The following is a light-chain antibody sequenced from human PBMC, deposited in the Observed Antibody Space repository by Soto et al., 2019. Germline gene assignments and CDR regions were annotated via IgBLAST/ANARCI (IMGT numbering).Light chain of an antibody. J-gene: IGKJ1*01. Sequence: DIQMTKSPSSLSASVGDRVTITCRASQSISYDLNWYQQKPGKAPRLLIYGANSSESGVPLRFSGSGSRTDFPLTINNLQPEDFATYSCQQTNSFPRTSGQGTKVDIK. CDR3: QQTNSFPRT. CDR2: GAN. V-gene: IGKV1-39*01. CDR1: QSISYD.